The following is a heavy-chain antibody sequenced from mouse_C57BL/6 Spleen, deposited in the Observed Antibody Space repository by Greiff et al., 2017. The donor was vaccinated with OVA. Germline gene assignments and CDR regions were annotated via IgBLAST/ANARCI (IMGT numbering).Heavy chain of an antibody. CDR1: GYTFTSYG. CDR2: IYPRSGNT. D-gene: IGHD2-12*01. CDR3: ARVGDDNYAMDY. V-gene: IGHV1-81*01. J-gene: IGHJ4*01. Sequence: VQLQQSGAELARPGASVKLSCKASGYTFTSYGISWVKQRTGQGLEWIGEIYPRSGNTYHNEKFKGKATLTADKSSSTAYMELRSLTSEDSAVYFCARVGDDNYAMDYWGQGTSVTVSS.